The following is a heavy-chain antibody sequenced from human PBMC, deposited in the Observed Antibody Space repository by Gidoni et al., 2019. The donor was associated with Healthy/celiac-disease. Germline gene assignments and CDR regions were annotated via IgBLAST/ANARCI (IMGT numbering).Heavy chain of an antibody. CDR3: ARDSRAAADAYYYYGMDV. Sequence: EVQLVESGGGLVKPGGSLRLSCAASGFTFSSYSMNWVRQAPGKGLEWVSSISSSSSYIYYADSVKGRFTISRDNAKNSLYLQMNSLRAEDTAVYYCARDSRAAADAYYYYGMDVWGQGTTVTVSS. D-gene: IGHD6-13*01. J-gene: IGHJ6*02. V-gene: IGHV3-21*01. CDR2: ISSSSSYI. CDR1: GFTFSSYS.